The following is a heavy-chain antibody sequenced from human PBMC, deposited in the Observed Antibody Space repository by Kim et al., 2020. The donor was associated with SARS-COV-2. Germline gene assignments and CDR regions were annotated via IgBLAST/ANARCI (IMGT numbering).Heavy chain of an antibody. CDR2: ISSSSSYI. CDR1: GFTFSSYS. Sequence: GGSLRLSCAASGFTFSSYSMNWVRQAPGKGLEWVSSISSSSSYIYYADSVKGRFTISRDNAKNSLYLQMNSLRAEDTAVYYCARDAGFEGEQGGWPTFDYWGQGTLVTVSS. CDR3: ARDAGFEGEQGGWPTFDY. J-gene: IGHJ4*02. D-gene: IGHD3-16*01. V-gene: IGHV3-21*01.